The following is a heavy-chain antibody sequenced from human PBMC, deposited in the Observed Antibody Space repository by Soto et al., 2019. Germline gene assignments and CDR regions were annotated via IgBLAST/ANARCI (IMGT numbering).Heavy chain of an antibody. CDR2: IYSGGST. Sequence: PRRSCAASGFTVSSNYMIWVRQAPWKGLEWVSVIYSGGSTYYADSVKGRFTISRDNSKNTLYLQMNSLRAEDTAVYYCARDSPYYDFWSGYYSGYYYYMDVWGKGTTVTVSS. V-gene: IGHV3-66*01. CDR1: GFTVSSNY. CDR3: ARDSPYYDFWSGYYSGYYYYMDV. D-gene: IGHD3-3*01. J-gene: IGHJ6*03.